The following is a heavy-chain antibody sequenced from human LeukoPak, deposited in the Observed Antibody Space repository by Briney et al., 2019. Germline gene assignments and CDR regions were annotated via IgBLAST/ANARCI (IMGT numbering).Heavy chain of an antibody. J-gene: IGHJ4*02. D-gene: IGHD4-17*01. V-gene: IGHV3-30*02. CDR2: IRYDGSNK. CDR1: GFTFSSYA. Sequence: GGSLRLSCAASGFTFSSYAMNWVRQAPGKGLEWVAFIRYDGSNKYYADSVKGRFTISRDNSKNTLYLQMNSLRAEDTAVYYCAKEAVTPFDYWGQGTLVTVSS. CDR3: AKEAVTPFDY.